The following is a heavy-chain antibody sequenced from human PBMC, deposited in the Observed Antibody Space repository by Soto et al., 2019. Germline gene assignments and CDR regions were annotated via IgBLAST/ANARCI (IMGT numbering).Heavy chain of an antibody. CDR2: FIAGNGNT. Sequence: QVQLVQSGAEVKKPGASVKVSCKASGYTFTSYAMHWVRQAPGQRLERMGWFIAGNGNTKYSQKFQGRVTITRDTSASTAYMEVSRLRCEDTAVYYCARVSYGDDYSYGMDVLGQGSTVTVSS. CDR1: GYTFTSYA. V-gene: IGHV1-3*01. J-gene: IGHJ6*02. D-gene: IGHD4-17*01. CDR3: ARVSYGDDYSYGMDV.